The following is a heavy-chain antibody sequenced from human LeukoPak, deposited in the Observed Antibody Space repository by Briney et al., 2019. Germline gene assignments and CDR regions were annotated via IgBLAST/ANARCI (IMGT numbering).Heavy chain of an antibody. CDR2: MNPNSGNT. CDR3: AKVALESGWIDY. V-gene: IGHV1-8*01. Sequence: GASVKVSCKASGFTFTSHDYNWVRQATGQGLEWMGWMNPNSGNTGYAQKFQGRVTMTRDTSITTVYMELSSLTSEDTAVYYCAKVALESGWIDYWGQGTLVTVSS. CDR1: GFTFTSHD. J-gene: IGHJ4*02. D-gene: IGHD6-19*01.